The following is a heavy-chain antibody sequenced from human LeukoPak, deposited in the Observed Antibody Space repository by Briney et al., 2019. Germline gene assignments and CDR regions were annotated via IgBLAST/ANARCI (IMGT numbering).Heavy chain of an antibody. Sequence: GRSLRLSCAASGFTFSSYAMHWVRQAPGKGLEWVAVISYDGSNKYYAYSVKGRFTISRDNSKNTLYLQMNSMRAEDTAVYYCARDRCSSTSCYGRGYYYYGMDVWGQGTTVTVSS. CDR2: ISYDGSNK. J-gene: IGHJ6*02. CDR3: ARDRCSSTSCYGRGYYYYGMDV. CDR1: GFTFSSYA. V-gene: IGHV3-30-3*01. D-gene: IGHD2-2*01.